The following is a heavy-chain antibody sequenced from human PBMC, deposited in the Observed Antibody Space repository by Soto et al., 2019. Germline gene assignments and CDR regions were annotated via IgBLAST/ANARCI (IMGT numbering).Heavy chain of an antibody. V-gene: IGHV3-23*01. CDR2: ISGSGGST. Sequence: PGGSLRLSCAASGFTFSSFAMTWVRQAPGKGLEWVPTISGSGGSTYHADSVQGRFIISRDNSKNTLYLQLNSLTAEDTAVYYCAKGQLESYAFHYWGQGTLVTVSS. D-gene: IGHD3-10*01. J-gene: IGHJ4*02. CDR1: GFTFSSFA. CDR3: AKGQLESYAFHY.